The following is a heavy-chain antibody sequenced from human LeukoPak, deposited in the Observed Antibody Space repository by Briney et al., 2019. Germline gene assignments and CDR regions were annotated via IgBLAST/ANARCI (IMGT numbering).Heavy chain of an antibody. D-gene: IGHD1-26*01. J-gene: IGHJ4*02. CDR3: ARHKSSGTYPLDY. V-gene: IGHV4-59*08. CDR2: IYFSGST. Sequence: SETLSLTCTVSGGSISTYFWSWIRQPSGKGLEWIGHIYFSGSTNYNPSLKSRVTISVDTSKNPFSLKLSSVTAADTAVYYCARHKSSGTYPLDYWGQGTLVTVSS. CDR1: GGSISTYF.